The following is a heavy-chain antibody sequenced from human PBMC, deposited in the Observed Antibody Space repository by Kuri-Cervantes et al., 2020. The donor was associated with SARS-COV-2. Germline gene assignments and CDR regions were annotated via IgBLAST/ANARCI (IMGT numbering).Heavy chain of an antibody. D-gene: IGHD5-12*01. CDR3: ARVGYHDAFDI. CDR1: GGSISSGDYY. Sequence: LRLSCTVSGGSISSGDYYWNWIRQPPGKGLEWIGYIYYSGSTYYNPSLKSRVTISVDTSKNQFSLKLSSVTAADTAVYYCARVGYHDAFDIWGQGTMVTVSS. J-gene: IGHJ3*02. CDR2: IYYSGST. V-gene: IGHV4-30-4*08.